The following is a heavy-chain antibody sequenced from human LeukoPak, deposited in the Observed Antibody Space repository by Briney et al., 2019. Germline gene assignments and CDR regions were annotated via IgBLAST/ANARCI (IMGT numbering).Heavy chain of an antibody. J-gene: IGHJ3*02. CDR2: IYSDGSRT. D-gene: IGHD1-26*01. CDR1: GFTLSSNW. V-gene: IGHV3-74*01. Sequence: GGSLRLSCAGSGFTLSSNWMHWVRQGPGKGLVWVSRIYSDGSRTNYADSVKGRFTISGDNAKNTLCLQMNSLRAEDTAVYYCARSGRGGAFDIWGQGTMVTVSS. CDR3: ARSGRGGAFDI.